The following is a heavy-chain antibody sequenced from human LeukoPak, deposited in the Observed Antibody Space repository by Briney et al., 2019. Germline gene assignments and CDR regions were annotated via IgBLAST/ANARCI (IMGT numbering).Heavy chain of an antibody. D-gene: IGHD1-26*01. J-gene: IGHJ3*02. CDR1: GGSFSGYY. Sequence: PSETLSLTCAVYGGSFSGYYWSLIRQPPGKGLEWIGEINHSGSTNYNPSLKSRVTISVDTSKNQFSLKLSSVTAADTAVYYCARVWAFVGYAFDIWGQGTMVTVSS. CDR2: INHSGST. CDR3: ARVWAFVGYAFDI. V-gene: IGHV4-34*01.